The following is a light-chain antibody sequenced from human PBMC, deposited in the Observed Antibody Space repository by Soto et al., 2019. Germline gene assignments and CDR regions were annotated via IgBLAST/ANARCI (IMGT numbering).Light chain of an antibody. J-gene: IGLJ2*01. Sequence: QSVLTQPPSVSGAPGQRVTISCTGSSSNIGAGYDVHWYQQLPGTAPKFLIYGNSNRPSGVPDRFSGSKSGTSASLAIIGLQAEDEADYYCQSYDSSLSEVVFGGGTKVTVL. CDR2: GNS. V-gene: IGLV1-40*01. CDR3: QSYDSSLSEVV. CDR1: SSNIGAGYD.